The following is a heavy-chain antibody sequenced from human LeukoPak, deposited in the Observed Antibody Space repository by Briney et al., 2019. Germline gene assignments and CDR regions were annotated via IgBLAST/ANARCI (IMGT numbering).Heavy chain of an antibody. D-gene: IGHD3-3*01. CDR1: GFTFDDYA. V-gene: IGHV3-9*01. CDR2: ISWNSGSI. Sequence: GRSLRLSCAASGFTFDDYAMHWVRQAPGKGLEWVSGISWNSGSIGYADSVKGRFTISRDNAKNSLYLQMNSLRAEDTAVYYCARDLNMAYDFWSGPFDYWGQGTLVTVSS. CDR3: ARDLNMAYDFWSGPFDY. J-gene: IGHJ4*02.